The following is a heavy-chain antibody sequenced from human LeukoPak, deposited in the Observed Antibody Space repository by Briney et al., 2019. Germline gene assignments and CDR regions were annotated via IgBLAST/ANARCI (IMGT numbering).Heavy chain of an antibody. CDR1: GFIFSRYG. V-gene: IGHV3-30*02. CDR2: IPYHENIE. Sequence: PGGSLRLSCVASGFIFSRYGMHWVRQAPGKGLEWVAFIPYHENIEYYADSVKGRFTVSRDDSKNTVYLQMNSLRAEDTAVYYCVRTGLLKNWFDPWGHGTQVTVSS. CDR3: VRTGLLKNWFDP. D-gene: IGHD1-1*01. J-gene: IGHJ5*02.